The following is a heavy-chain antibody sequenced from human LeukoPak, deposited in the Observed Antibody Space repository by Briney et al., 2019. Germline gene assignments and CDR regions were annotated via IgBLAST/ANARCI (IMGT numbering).Heavy chain of an antibody. V-gene: IGHV3-21*01. CDR2: VSSSSSYI. D-gene: IGHD2-15*01. Sequence: GGSLRLSCAASGFTFSSYSMNWVRQAPGKGLEWVSSVSSSSSYIYYADSVKGRFTISRDNAKNLLYLQMNSLRAEDMAVYYCARDWGGYCSGGSCYSSGIFDYWGQGTLVTVSS. CDR1: GFTFSSYS. CDR3: ARDWGGYCSGGSCYSSGIFDY. J-gene: IGHJ4*02.